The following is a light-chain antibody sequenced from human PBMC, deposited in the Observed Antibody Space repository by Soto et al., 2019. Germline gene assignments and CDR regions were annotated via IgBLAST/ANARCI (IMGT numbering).Light chain of an antibody. V-gene: IGLV2-14*01. Sequence: QSALTQPASVSGSPGQSITISCTGTSSDVGGYNYVSWYQQHPGKAPKLMIYEVSNRPSGVSNRFSGSKSGYTASLTISGLQAEDEADDYCSSYTSSSTRVFGGGTKLTVL. CDR2: EVS. CDR1: SSDVGGYNY. J-gene: IGLJ3*02. CDR3: SSYTSSSTRV.